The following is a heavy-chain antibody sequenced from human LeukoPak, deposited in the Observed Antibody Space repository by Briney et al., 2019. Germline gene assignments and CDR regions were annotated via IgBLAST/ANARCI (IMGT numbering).Heavy chain of an antibody. Sequence: GRSLRLSCAASGFSFGIYGMRWVRQAPGKGLEWVSYITNGGSTIHHADSVKGRFTISRDNAKKTLYLQMNSLRAEDTAVYYCARSIGLTGGGVDVWGQGTMVTVSS. J-gene: IGHJ3*01. CDR3: ARSIGLTGGGVDV. D-gene: IGHD2-8*02. CDR1: GFSFGIYG. V-gene: IGHV3-48*04. CDR2: ITNGGSTI.